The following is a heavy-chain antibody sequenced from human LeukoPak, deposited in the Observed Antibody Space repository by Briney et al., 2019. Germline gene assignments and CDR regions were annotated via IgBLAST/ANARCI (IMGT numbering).Heavy chain of an antibody. Sequence: PGGSLRLSCAASGSTFSNFGMHWVRQAPGKGLEWVALISYDGTNKYYADSVKGRFTISRDNSKNTLHLQVSSLRAEDTAVYFCAKDHSSGYSDYWGQGTLVTVSS. D-gene: IGHD5-24*01. CDR1: GSTFSNFG. J-gene: IGHJ4*02. CDR3: AKDHSSGYSDY. V-gene: IGHV3-30*18. CDR2: ISYDGTNK.